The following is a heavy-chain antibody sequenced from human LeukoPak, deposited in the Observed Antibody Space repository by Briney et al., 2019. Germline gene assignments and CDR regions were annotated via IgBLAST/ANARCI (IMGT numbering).Heavy chain of an antibody. J-gene: IGHJ4*02. CDR2: ISSGSSYI. CDR3: ARGGYGYNFDY. Sequence: GGSLRLSCAASGFTFSSYSMNWVRQAPGKGLEWVSPISSGSSYIYYADSLKGRFTISRDNAKNSLYLQMNSLRAEDTAVYYCARGGYGYNFDYWGQGTLVTVSS. CDR1: GFTFSSYS. V-gene: IGHV3-21*01. D-gene: IGHD3-16*01.